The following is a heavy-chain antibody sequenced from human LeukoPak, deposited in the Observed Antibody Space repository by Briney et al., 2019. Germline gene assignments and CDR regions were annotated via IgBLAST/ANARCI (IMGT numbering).Heavy chain of an antibody. CDR2: MLQGGST. CDR3: AKAEPIVVVPAAMFDY. Sequence: GGSLRLSCAASGFTVSSNYMSWVRQAPGKGLEWVSLMLQGGSTYYADSVKGRFTISRDNSKNTLYLQMNSLRAEDTAVYYCAKAEPIVVVPAAMFDYWGQGTLVTVSS. J-gene: IGHJ4*02. V-gene: IGHV3-53*01. D-gene: IGHD2-2*01. CDR1: GFTVSSNY.